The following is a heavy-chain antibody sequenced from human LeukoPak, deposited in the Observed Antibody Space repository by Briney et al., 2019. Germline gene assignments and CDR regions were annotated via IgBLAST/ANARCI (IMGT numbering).Heavy chain of an antibody. V-gene: IGHV3-9*01. CDR1: GFTFDDYA. D-gene: IGHD4-17*01. CDR3: AKDYGDYPKRFDY. J-gene: IGHJ4*02. CDR2: ISWNSGSI. Sequence: PGRSLRLSCAASGFTFDDYAMPWVRQAPGKGLEWVSGISWNSGSIGYADSVKGRFTISRDNAKNSLYLQMNSLRAEDTALYYCAKDYGDYPKRFDYWGQGTLVTVSS.